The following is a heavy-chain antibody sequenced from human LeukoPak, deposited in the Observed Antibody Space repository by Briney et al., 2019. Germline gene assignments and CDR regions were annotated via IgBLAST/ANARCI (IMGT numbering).Heavy chain of an antibody. V-gene: IGHV3-48*01. Sequence: GGSLRLSCAASRFTFSSYWVRWGRPAPGEGLGWVLYISSSRSSIYYADAVKGRFTISRDNAKNSLYLQMNSLGAEDTAVYSCAREDKVWFGEYYYMDVWGKGTTVTVSS. D-gene: IGHD3-10*01. CDR3: AREDKVWFGEYYYMDV. CDR2: ISSSRSSI. J-gene: IGHJ6*03. CDR1: RFTFSSYW.